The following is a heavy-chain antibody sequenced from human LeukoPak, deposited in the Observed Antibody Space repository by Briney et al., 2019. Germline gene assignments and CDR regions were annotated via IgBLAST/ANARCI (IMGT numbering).Heavy chain of an antibody. J-gene: IGHJ6*03. CDR3: ARDNYDILTGWGYYYYMDV. CDR1: GFSFSSYA. D-gene: IGHD3-9*01. Sequence: PGGSLRLSCAVSGFSFSSYAMSWVRQAPGKGLVWVSRINSDWSSTSYADSVKGRFTISRDNAKNTLYLQMNSLRAEDTAVYYCARDNYDILTGWGYYYYMDVWGKGTTVTISS. CDR2: INSDWSST. V-gene: IGHV3-74*01.